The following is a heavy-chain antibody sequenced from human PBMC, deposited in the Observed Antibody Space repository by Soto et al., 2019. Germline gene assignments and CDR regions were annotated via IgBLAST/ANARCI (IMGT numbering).Heavy chain of an antibody. CDR2: INPNSGGT. J-gene: IGHJ6*02. Sequence: GASVKVSCQASGYTLTGYYMHWVRQAPGQGLEWMGWINPNSGGTNYAQKFQGRVTMTRDTSISTAYMELSRLRSDDTAVYYCARVSGYYPYYYGMDVCGQGTTVTVSS. CDR3: ARVSGYYPYYYGMDV. D-gene: IGHD3-22*01. V-gene: IGHV1-2*02. CDR1: GYTLTGYY.